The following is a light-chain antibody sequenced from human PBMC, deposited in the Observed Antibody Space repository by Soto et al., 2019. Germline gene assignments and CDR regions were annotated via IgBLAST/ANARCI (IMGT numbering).Light chain of an antibody. CDR3: QQYDNFPLT. CDR1: QGMTSG. V-gene: IGKV1D-13*01. Sequence: AIQLTQSPSSLSASVGDRVTLTCRASQGMTSGLAWYQQKPGKAPKLLIYDASSLESGAPSRFSGSGSGTDFTLTISGLRPEDFGTFYCQQYDNFPLTFGGGTKVDIK. J-gene: IGKJ4*01. CDR2: DAS.